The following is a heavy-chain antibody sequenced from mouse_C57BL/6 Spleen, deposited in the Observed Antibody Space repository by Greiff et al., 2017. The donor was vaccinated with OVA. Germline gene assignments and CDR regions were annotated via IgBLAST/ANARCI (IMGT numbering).Heavy chain of an antibody. J-gene: IGHJ1*03. CDR2: IYPGDGDT. CDR3: ARGGEYDGYFDV. D-gene: IGHD1-2*01. V-gene: IGHV1-82*01. CDR1: GYAFSSSW. Sequence: LLESGPELVKPGASVKISCKASGYAFSSSWMNWVKQRPGKGLEWIGRIYPGDGDTNYNGKFKGKATLTADKSSSTAYMQLSSLTSEDSAVYFCARGGEYDGYFDVWGTGTTVTVSS.